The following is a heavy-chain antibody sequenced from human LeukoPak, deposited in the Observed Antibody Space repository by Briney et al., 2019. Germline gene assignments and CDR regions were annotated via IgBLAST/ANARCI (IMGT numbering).Heavy chain of an antibody. Sequence: ASVKVSCKASGYTFTSYDINWVRQATGQGPEWMGWMNPNSGNTGYAQKFQGGVTMTRNTSISTAYMELSSLRSEDTAVYYCARGKRTIFGLGISYYFDYWGQGTLVTVSS. J-gene: IGHJ4*02. D-gene: IGHD3/OR15-3a*01. CDR1: GYTFTSYD. CDR3: ARGKRTIFGLGISYYFDY. CDR2: MNPNSGNT. V-gene: IGHV1-8*01.